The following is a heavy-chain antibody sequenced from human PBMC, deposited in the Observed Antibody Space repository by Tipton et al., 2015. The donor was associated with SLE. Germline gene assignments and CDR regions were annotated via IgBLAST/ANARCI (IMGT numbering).Heavy chain of an antibody. CDR1: GYSISSGYY. V-gene: IGHV4-38-2*01. CDR3: ARRRQQWLVYYFDY. Sequence: TLSLTCAVSGYSISSGYYWGWIRQPPGKGLEWIGRIYYSGSTYYNPSLKSRVTISVDTSKNQFSLKLSSVTAADTAVYYCARRRQQWLVYYFDYWGQGTLVTVSS. CDR2: IYYSGST. D-gene: IGHD6-19*01. J-gene: IGHJ4*02.